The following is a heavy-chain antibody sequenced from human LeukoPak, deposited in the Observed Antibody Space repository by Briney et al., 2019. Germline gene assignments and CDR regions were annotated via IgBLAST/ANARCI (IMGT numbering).Heavy chain of an antibody. D-gene: IGHD3-3*01. J-gene: IGHJ6*03. Sequence: PGGSLRLSWVASGFTFDDYAMHWVRQAPGEGLEWVSLISWDGGGTYYADSVKGRFTISRDNSKNSLYLQMNSLRAEDTALYYCAKENLERGYYYYYMDVWGKGTTVTVSS. CDR1: GFTFDDYA. V-gene: IGHV3-43D*03. CDR3: AKENLERGYYYYYMDV. CDR2: ISWDGGGT.